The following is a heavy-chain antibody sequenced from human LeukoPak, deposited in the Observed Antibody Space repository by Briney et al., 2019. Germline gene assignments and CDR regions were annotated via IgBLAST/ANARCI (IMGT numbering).Heavy chain of an antibody. CDR1: GGSISSSSYY. J-gene: IGHJ6*02. V-gene: IGHV4-39*07. Sequence: SETLSLTCTVSGGSISSSSYYWGWIRQPPGKGLEWIGSIYYSGSTNYNPSLKSRVTISVDTSKNQFSLKLSSVTAADTAVYYCARLPGWSYYYYGMDVWGQGTTVTVSS. D-gene: IGHD6-19*01. CDR3: ARLPGWSYYYYGMDV. CDR2: IYYSGST.